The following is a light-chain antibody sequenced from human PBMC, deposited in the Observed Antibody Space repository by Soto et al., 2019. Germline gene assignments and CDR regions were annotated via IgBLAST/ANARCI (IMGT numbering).Light chain of an antibody. J-gene: IGKJ1*01. CDR1: QSISSC. CDR3: QQYDSYLWT. Sequence: DIQMTQPPSTLSASVGDRVTITCLASQSISSCLAWYQQKPWKAPKLLIYKASTLKSGVPSRFSGSGSGTEFTLTISSLQPDDFATYYCQQYDSYLWTFGQGTKVDIK. V-gene: IGKV1-5*03. CDR2: KAS.